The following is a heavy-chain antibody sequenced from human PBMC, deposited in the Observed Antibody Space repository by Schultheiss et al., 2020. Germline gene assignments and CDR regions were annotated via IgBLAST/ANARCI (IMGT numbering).Heavy chain of an antibody. V-gene: IGHV4-31*03. J-gene: IGHJ3*02. Sequence: SETLSLTCTVSGGSISSGGYHWNWIRLHPGKGLEWIGYIYYSGSTFYNPSLKSRVTISVNTSRNHFSLNLNSVTAADTAVYFCARGPSDDVFDIWGQGTMVTVS. CDR1: GGSISSGGYH. CDR3: ARGPSDDVFDI. CDR2: IYYSGST.